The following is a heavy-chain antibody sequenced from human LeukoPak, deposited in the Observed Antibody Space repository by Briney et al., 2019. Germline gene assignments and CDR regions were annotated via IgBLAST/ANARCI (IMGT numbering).Heavy chain of an antibody. J-gene: IGHJ4*02. CDR1: GFTFSSYA. D-gene: IGHD3-10*01. Sequence: PGGSLRLSCAASGFTFSSYAMHWVRQAPGKGLEWVAVISYDGSNKYYADSVKGRFTISRDNSKNTLYLQMNSLRAEDTAVYYCASSYGSGEFDYWGQGTLVTVSS. V-gene: IGHV3-30-3*01. CDR2: ISYDGSNK. CDR3: ASSYGSGEFDY.